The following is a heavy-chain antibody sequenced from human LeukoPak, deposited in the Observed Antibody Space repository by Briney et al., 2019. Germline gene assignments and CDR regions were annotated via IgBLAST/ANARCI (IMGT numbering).Heavy chain of an antibody. Sequence: PGGSLRLSCAASGFTFSSYSMNWVRQAPGKGLEWVSSISSSSSYIYYADSVKGRFTISRDNAKNSLYLQMNSLRAEDTAVYYCARGGDSSSWSPNWFDPWGQGTLVTVSS. J-gene: IGHJ5*02. CDR2: ISSSSSYI. CDR3: ARGGDSSSWSPNWFDP. D-gene: IGHD6-13*01. V-gene: IGHV3-21*01. CDR1: GFTFSSYS.